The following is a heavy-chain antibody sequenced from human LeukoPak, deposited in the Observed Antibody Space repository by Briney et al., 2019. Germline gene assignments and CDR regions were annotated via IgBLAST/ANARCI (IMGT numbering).Heavy chain of an antibody. D-gene: IGHD3-9*01. V-gene: IGHV3-74*01. Sequence: GGSLRLSCAASGFTLSNHWMHWVRQAPGKGLVWVSRISGDEIWTSYADSVKGRFIISRDNAKDTLYLQMNSLRTEDTAVYYCASLPGAQYYDILTGYWRGGSDYWGQGTLVTVSS. CDR1: GFTLSNHW. CDR2: ISGDEIWT. J-gene: IGHJ4*02. CDR3: ASLPGAQYYDILTGYWRGGSDY.